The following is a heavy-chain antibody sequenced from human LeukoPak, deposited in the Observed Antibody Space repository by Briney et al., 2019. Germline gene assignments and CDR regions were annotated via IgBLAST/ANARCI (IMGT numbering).Heavy chain of an antibody. CDR3: ARSWGITFGGVIVIEEAFDI. CDR1: GGSISSSSYY. D-gene: IGHD3-16*02. J-gene: IGHJ3*02. V-gene: IGHV4-39*07. Sequence: SETLSLTCTVSGGSISSSSYYWGWIRQPPGKGLEWIGSIYYSGSTYYNPSLKSRVTISVDTSKNQFSLKLSSVTAADTAVYYCARSWGITFGGVIVIEEAFDIWGQGTMVTVSS. CDR2: IYYSGST.